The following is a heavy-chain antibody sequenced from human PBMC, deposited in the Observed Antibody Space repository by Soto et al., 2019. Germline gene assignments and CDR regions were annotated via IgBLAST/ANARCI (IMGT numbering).Heavy chain of an antibody. D-gene: IGHD3-16*01. J-gene: IGHJ4*02. CDR2: VHGGGST. CDR3: AGRLTTAASLDY. V-gene: IGHV3-53*01. Sequence: LRLSCAASGFTVTNNHMTWVRQAAGKGLELVSFVHGGGSTSYADSVKGRFTISRDNSKNTLYLQMDSLRAEDTAIYYCAGRLTTAASLDYWGRGTLVTVSS. CDR1: GFTVTNNH.